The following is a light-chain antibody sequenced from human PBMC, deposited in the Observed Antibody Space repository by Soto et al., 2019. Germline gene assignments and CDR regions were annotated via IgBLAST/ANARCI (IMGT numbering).Light chain of an antibody. J-gene: IGKJ2*01. Sequence: EIQMTQSTSSLSASVGDRVTITCRASQSISGYLNWYQQRPGQAPKLLIYAASNLQSGVPSRFTGSESGSDFTLTISSLQPEDFATFYCQQTYRIPYTFGQGTKVDNK. CDR3: QQTYRIPYT. V-gene: IGKV1-39*01. CDR1: QSISGY. CDR2: AAS.